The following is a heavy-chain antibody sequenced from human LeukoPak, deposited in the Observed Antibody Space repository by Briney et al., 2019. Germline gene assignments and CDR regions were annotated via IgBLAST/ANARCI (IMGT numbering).Heavy chain of an antibody. Sequence: PSETLSLTCTVSGGSINSYYWSWIRQPPGKGLEWIGYIYYSGSTNYNPSLKSRVTISVDTSKNQFSLKLSSVTAADTAVYYCARSLNSLLDWGQGTLVTVSS. J-gene: IGHJ4*02. V-gene: IGHV4-59*01. D-gene: IGHD2-21*01. CDR1: GGSINSYY. CDR3: ARSLNSLLD. CDR2: IYYSGST.